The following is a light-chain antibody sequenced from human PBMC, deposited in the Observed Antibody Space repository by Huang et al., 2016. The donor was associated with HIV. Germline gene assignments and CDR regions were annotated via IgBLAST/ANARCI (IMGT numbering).Light chain of an antibody. CDR2: WAS. Sequence: DIVMTQSPDSLAVSLGERATINCKSSQSVLYSSNNKNFLAWSQQKPGQPPKLLIYWASTRESGVPDRFSGSGSETDFTLTITSLQAEDVAVYYCQQYYSTPLAFGGGTKVEIK. J-gene: IGKJ4*01. CDR3: QQYYSTPLA. V-gene: IGKV4-1*01. CDR1: QSVLYSSNNKNF.